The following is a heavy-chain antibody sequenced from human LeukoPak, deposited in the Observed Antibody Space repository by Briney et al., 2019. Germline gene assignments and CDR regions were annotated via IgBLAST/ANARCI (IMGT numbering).Heavy chain of an antibody. CDR2: INSDGSST. J-gene: IGHJ4*02. V-gene: IGHV3-74*01. Sequence: GGSLRLSCAASGFTFRNYWMHWVRQAPGKGLVWVSRINSDGSSTTYADSVKGRFTMSRDNAKNTLYPQMNSLRAEDTAVYYCARGGFGIVVVSAIDYWGQGTLVTVSS. CDR3: ARGGFGIVVVSAIDY. D-gene: IGHD2-21*01. CDR1: GFTFRNYW.